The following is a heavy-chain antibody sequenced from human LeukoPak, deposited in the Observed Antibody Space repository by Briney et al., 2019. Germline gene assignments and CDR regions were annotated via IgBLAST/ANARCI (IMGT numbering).Heavy chain of an antibody. D-gene: IGHD3-9*01. J-gene: IGHJ4*02. CDR3: ARGGYDILTGIDY. Sequence: GGSLRLSCAASGFTFSIYAMHWVRQAPGKGLEWVAVISYDGSNKYYADSVKGRFTISRDNSKNTLYLQMNSLRAEDTAVYYCARGGYDILTGIDYWGQGTLVTVSS. CDR1: GFTFSIYA. CDR2: ISYDGSNK. V-gene: IGHV3-30-3*01.